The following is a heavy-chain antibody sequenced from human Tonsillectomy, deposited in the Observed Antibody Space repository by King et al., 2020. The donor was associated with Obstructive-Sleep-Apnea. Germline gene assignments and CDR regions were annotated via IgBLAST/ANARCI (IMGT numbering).Heavy chain of an antibody. V-gene: IGHV3-33*01. D-gene: IGHD5-18*01. CDR3: ATGPQTRGYSYVDY. CDR2: IWYDESIK. CDR1: GFTFSNYG. J-gene: IGHJ4*02. Sequence: VQLVESGGAVVQPGRSLRLSCVASGFTFSNYGMHWVRQAPGKVLEWVAVIWYDESIKYSGDSVNGRFTISRDNSKNTLYLQMSSLRAEETAVYFCATGPQTRGYSYVDYWGQGTLVTVSS.